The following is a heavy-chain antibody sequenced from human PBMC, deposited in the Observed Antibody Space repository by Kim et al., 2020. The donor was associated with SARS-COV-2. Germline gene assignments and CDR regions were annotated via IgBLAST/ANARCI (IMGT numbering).Heavy chain of an antibody. J-gene: IGHJ6*02. D-gene: IGHD2-15*01. Sequence: GGSLRLSCAASGFTFSSYTMNWVRQAPGKGLEWVSSISSSSSYIYYADSVKGRFTISRDNAKNSLYLQMNSLRAEDTAVYYCARDLRVVADIEPSYSYGMDVWGQGTTGTVSS. CDR1: GFTFSSYT. V-gene: IGHV3-21*01. CDR3: ARDLRVVADIEPSYSYGMDV. CDR2: ISSSSSYI.